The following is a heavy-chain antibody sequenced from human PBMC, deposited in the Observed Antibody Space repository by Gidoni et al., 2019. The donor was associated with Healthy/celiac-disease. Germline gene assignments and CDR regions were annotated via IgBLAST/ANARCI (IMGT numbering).Heavy chain of an antibody. V-gene: IGHV3-23*01. J-gene: IGHJ5*02. CDR3: AKDGYSSSWYGDNWFDP. Sequence: EVQLLESGGGLVQPGGSLRLSCAASGFTFSSYAMSWGRQAPGKGLGWVSAISGSGGSTYYADSVKGRFTISRDNSKNTLYLQMNSLRAEDTAVYYCAKDGYSSSWYGDNWFDPWGQGTLVTVSS. D-gene: IGHD6-13*01. CDR1: GFTFSSYA. CDR2: ISGSGGST.